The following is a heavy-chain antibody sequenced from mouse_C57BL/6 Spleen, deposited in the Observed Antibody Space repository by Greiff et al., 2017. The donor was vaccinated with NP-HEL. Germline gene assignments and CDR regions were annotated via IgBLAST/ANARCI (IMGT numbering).Heavy chain of an antibody. J-gene: IGHJ2*01. D-gene: IGHD1-1*01. V-gene: IGHV1-82*01. CDR2: IYPGDGDT. CDR1: GYAFSSSW. CDR3: ATTVRDYFDY. Sequence: QVQLQQSGPELVKPGASVKISCKASGYAFSSSWMNWVKQRPGKGLEWIGRIYPGDGDTNYNGKFKGKATLTADKSSSTAYMQLSSLTSEDSAVYFCATTVRDYFDYWGQGTTLTVSS.